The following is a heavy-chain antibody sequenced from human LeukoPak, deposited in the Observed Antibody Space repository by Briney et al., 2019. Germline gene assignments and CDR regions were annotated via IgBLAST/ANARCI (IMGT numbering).Heavy chain of an antibody. V-gene: IGHV4-59*01. CDR2: IYYSGST. J-gene: IGHJ4*02. Sequence: SETLSLTCTVSGGSISSYYWNWIRQPPGKGLEWIGYIYYSGSTNYNPSLKSRVTISVDTSKNQFSLRLSSVTAADTAVYYCAREGIVATIAGTWARGGDYPYWGQGTLVTVSS. D-gene: IGHD5-12*01. CDR3: AREGIVATIAGTWARGGDYPY. CDR1: GGSISSYY.